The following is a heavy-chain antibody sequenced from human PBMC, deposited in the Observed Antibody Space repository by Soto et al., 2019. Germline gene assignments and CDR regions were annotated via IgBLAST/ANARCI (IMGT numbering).Heavy chain of an antibody. D-gene: IGHD3-22*01. CDR2: ISAYNGNT. J-gene: IGHJ4*02. CDR1: GYTFTSYG. CDR3: ARGYYDSSGYYYHFDY. Sequence: ASVKVSCKASGYTFTSYGISWVRQAPGQGLEWKGWISAYNGNTNYAQKLQGRVTMTTDTSTSTAYMELRSLRSDDTAVYYCARGYYDSSGYYYHFDYWGQGTLVTVSS. V-gene: IGHV1-18*01.